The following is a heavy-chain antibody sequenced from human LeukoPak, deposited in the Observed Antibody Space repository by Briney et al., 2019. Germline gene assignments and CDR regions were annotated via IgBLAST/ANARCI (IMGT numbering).Heavy chain of an antibody. D-gene: IGHD6-19*01. CDR3: AKVRTPKRIAVADDY. CDR2: ISYDGSNK. Sequence: GGSLRLSCAAPGFTFSSYGMHWVRQAPGKGLEWVAVISYDGSNKYYADSVKGRFTISRDNSKNTLYLQMNSLRAEDTAVYYCAKVRTPKRIAVADDYWGQGTLVTVSS. V-gene: IGHV3-30*18. J-gene: IGHJ4*02. CDR1: GFTFSSYG.